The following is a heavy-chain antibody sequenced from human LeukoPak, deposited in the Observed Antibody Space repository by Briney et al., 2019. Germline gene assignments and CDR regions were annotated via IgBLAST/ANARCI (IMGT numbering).Heavy chain of an antibody. Sequence: SVKVSCKASGGTFSSYAISWVRQAPGQGLEWMGGIIPIFGTANYAQKFQGRVTITTDESTSTAYMELSRLRSDDTAVYYCARLAQEMATINVYFDYWGQGTLVTVSS. J-gene: IGHJ4*02. D-gene: IGHD5-24*01. CDR1: GGTFSSYA. CDR2: IIPIFGTA. V-gene: IGHV1-69*05. CDR3: ARLAQEMATINVYFDY.